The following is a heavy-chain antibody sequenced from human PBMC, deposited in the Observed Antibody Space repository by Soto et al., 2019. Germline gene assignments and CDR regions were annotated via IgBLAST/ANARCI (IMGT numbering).Heavy chain of an antibody. Sequence: GASVKVSCKVSGYTLTELSMHWVRQAPGKGLEWMGGFDPEDGETIYAQKFQGRVTMTEDTSTNTAYMELSSLRSEDTALYYCERIVGDKRVVYYYYGMDVWGQGTTVTVSS. CDR1: GYTLTELS. CDR3: ERIVGDKRVVYYYYGMDV. CDR2: FDPEDGET. J-gene: IGHJ6*02. V-gene: IGHV1-24*01. D-gene: IGHD1-26*01.